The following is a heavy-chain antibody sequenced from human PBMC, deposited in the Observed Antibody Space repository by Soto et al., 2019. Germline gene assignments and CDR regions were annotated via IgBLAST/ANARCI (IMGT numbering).Heavy chain of an antibody. CDR2: ISYDGSNK. CDR1: GFTFSSYG. Sequence: QVQLVESGGGVVQPGRSLRLSCAASGFTFSSYGMHWVRQAPGKGLEWVAVISYDGSNKYYADAVKGRFTISRDNSKNTLYLQMNSLTAEDTAVYYCAKNYYDSSGSARRESYFDYRGQGTLVTVSS. D-gene: IGHD3-22*01. V-gene: IGHV3-30*18. CDR3: AKNYYDSSGSARRESYFDY. J-gene: IGHJ4*02.